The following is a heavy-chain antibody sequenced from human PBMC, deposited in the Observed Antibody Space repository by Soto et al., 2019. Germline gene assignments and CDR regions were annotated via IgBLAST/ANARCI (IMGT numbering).Heavy chain of an antibody. V-gene: IGHV3-48*02. CDR3: ARAVGYCSGGSCYSDPHFVLDSFP. J-gene: IGHJ5*02. Sequence: GGSLRLSCAASGFTFSSYSMNWVRQAPGKGLEWVSYISSSSSTIYYADSVKGRFTISRDNAKNSLYLQMNSLRDEDTAVYYCARAVGYCSGGSCYSDPHFVLDSFPWGQGTLVTVSS. CDR2: ISSSSSTI. CDR1: GFTFSSYS. D-gene: IGHD2-15*01.